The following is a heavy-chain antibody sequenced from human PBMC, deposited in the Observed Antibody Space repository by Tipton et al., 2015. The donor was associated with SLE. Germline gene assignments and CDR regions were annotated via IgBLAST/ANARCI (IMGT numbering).Heavy chain of an antibody. J-gene: IGHJ4*02. D-gene: IGHD3-10*01. CDR2: ISWNSDDI. V-gene: IGHV3-9*01. CDR1: GFTLDESA. CDR3: AKDRGYFGSKTTLEY. Sequence: RSLRLSCAASGFTLDESAMHWVRQAPGNGLERVSGISWNSDDIHYADSVKGRFTISRDNTKNSLFLQMNSLRAEDTAFYYCAKDRGYFGSKTTLEYWGQGSLVTVSS.